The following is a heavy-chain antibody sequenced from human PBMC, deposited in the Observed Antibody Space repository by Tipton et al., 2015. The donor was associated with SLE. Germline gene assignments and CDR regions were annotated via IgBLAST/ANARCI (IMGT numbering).Heavy chain of an antibody. CDR1: GGSISSHY. D-gene: IGHD3-3*01. J-gene: IGHJ5*02. Sequence: TLSLTCTVSGGSISSHYWSWIRQPPGKGLEWIGYIYYSGSTNYNPSLKSRVTISVDTSKNQFSLKLSSVTAADTAVYYCARATSSYYDFWSGYVNWFDPWGQGTLVTVSS. V-gene: IGHV4-59*11. CDR2: IYYSGST. CDR3: ARATSSYYDFWSGYVNWFDP.